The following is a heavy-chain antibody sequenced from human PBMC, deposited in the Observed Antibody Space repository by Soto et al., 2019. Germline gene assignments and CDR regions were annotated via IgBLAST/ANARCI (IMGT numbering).Heavy chain of an antibody. CDR1: GFTFSNAW. CDR3: TTVWFGELFHYYFDY. CDR2: IKSKTDGGTT. Sequence: EVQLVESGGGLVKPGGSLRLSCAASGFTFSNAWMSWVRQAPGKGLEWVGRIKSKTDGGTTDYAAPVKGRFTISRDDSKNTLYLQMNRLKTEDTAVYYCTTVWFGELFHYYFDYWGQGTLVTVSS. D-gene: IGHD3-10*01. V-gene: IGHV3-15*01. J-gene: IGHJ4*02.